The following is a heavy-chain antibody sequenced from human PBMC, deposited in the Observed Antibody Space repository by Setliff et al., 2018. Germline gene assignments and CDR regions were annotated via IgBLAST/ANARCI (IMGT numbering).Heavy chain of an antibody. J-gene: IGHJ5*01. CDR3: ARARYCSGGRCYWTWLDS. CDR1: GGSISDNNYY. D-gene: IGHD2-15*01. V-gene: IGHV4-39*01. CDR2: ISHSANK. Sequence: PSETLSLTCTVSGGSISDNNYYWGWIRQSPGKELEWIGGISHSANKYYNPSFRSGVTIPIDMSKNQFSLNIDSVTAADTAVYYCARARYCSGGRCYWTWLDSWAQGTLVTVSS.